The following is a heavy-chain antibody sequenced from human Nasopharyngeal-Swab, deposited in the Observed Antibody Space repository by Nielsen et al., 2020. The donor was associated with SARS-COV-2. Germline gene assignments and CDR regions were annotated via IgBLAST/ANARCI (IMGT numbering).Heavy chain of an antibody. Sequence: GGSLRLSRAASGFTFSDYYMSWIRQAPGKGLEWVSYISSSGSTIYYADSVKGRFTISRDNAKNSLYLQMNSLRAEDTAVYYCARDQKSPLGGTNWFDPWGQGTLVTVSS. D-gene: IGHD2-15*01. CDR3: ARDQKSPLGGTNWFDP. V-gene: IGHV3-11*01. CDR2: ISSSGSTI. J-gene: IGHJ5*02. CDR1: GFTFSDYY.